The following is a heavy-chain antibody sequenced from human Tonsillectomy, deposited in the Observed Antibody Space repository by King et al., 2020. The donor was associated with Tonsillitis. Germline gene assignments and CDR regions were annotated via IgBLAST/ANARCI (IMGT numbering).Heavy chain of an antibody. CDR1: GFTFSSYG. J-gene: IGHJ1*01. CDR3: AREGDCSTTVCYTSAYFLH. D-gene: IGHD2-2*02. CDR2: TWYDGSNK. V-gene: IGHV3-33*08. Sequence: VQLVESGGGVVQPGRSLRLSCAATGFTFSSYGMHWVRLAPGKGLEWVAVTWYDGSNKYYADSVKGRFTISRDNSKNTLYLQMNSLRDDEPAVYYCAREGDCSTTVCYTSAYFLHWGQGTLVTVSS.